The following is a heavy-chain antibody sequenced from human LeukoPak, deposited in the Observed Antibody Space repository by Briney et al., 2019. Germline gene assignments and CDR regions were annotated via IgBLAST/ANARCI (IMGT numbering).Heavy chain of an antibody. CDR3: ARVGDRGYSYGYVRYYYYYGMDV. Sequence: KPSETLSLTCAVYGGSFSGYYWSWIRQPPGKGLEWIGEINHSGSTNYNPSLKSRVTISVDTSKNQFSLKLSSVTAADTAVYYCARVGDRGYSYGYVRYYYYYGMDVWGQGTTVTVSS. CDR2: INHSGST. J-gene: IGHJ6*02. CDR1: GGSFSGYY. V-gene: IGHV4-34*01. D-gene: IGHD5-18*01.